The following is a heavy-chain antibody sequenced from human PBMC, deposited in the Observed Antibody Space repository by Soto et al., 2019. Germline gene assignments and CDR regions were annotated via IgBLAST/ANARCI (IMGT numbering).Heavy chain of an antibody. CDR1: GYTFTAYA. J-gene: IGHJ4*02. V-gene: IGHV1-3*01. CDR2: INVGTGDT. CDR3: ARDVDTSMSAPLDY. Sequence: QVQLVQSGAEVKKPGASVRVSCKASGYTFTAYAMDWVRQTPGQRLEWVGWINVGTGDTEYSQQFQGRVNITRDTSARTLYMELSSLRSEDTAVYYRARDVDTSMSAPLDYWGQGSLVTVSS. D-gene: IGHD5-18*01.